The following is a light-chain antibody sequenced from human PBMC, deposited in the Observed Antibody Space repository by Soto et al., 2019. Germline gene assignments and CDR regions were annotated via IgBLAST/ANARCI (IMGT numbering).Light chain of an antibody. Sequence: EIVLPQSPGTLSLSPGERATLSCRASQSVSNNYLAWYQQKPGQAPRLLIYAASTRATGIPDRFSGSGSGIDFTLTISRLEPEDSAVYYCQQYGVSPPFGGGTKVDI. CDR2: AAS. V-gene: IGKV3-20*01. CDR1: QSVSNNY. J-gene: IGKJ4*01. CDR3: QQYGVSPP.